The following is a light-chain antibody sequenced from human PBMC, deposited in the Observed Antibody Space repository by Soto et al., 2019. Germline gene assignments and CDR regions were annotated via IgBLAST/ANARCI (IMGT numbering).Light chain of an antibody. J-gene: IGKJ4*01. CDR1: PSVNNY. Sequence: EIVLTQSPATLSLSPGERATLSCRASPSVNNYLAWYQQTPGQAPRLLIYDASTRATGIPARFSGSGSGTDFTLTISSLEPEDFAVYYCQQRIDWPLTFGGGTKVDIK. CDR2: DAS. CDR3: QQRIDWPLT. V-gene: IGKV3-11*01.